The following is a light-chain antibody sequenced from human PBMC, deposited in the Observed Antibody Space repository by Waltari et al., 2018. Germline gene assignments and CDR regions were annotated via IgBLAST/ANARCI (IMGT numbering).Light chain of an antibody. CDR3: SSQSSDNVVL. V-gene: IGLV2-14*03. Sequence: QSALTQPASVSGLPGQSITISCTGTSSDVGVYNSSSWYQDHPGQAPKVIIYDVSDRPSGISERFSGSKSGNTASLTISGLQAEDEADYYCSSQSSDNVVLFGGGTKLTVL. CDR1: SSDVGVYNS. CDR2: DVS. J-gene: IGLJ2*01.